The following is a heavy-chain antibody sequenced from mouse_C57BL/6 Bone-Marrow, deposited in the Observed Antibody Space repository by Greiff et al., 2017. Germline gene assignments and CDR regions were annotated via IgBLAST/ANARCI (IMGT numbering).Heavy chain of an antibody. J-gene: IGHJ3*01. CDR3: ARMATALSPWFAY. D-gene: IGHD1-2*01. CDR2: INPNNGGT. CDR1: GYTFTDYN. V-gene: IGHV1-18*01. Sequence: EVQLQQSGPELVKPGASVKIPCKASGYTFTDYNMDWVKQSHGKSLEWIGDINPNNGGTIYNQKFKGKATLTVDKSSSTAYMELRSLTSEDTAVYYCARMATALSPWFAYWGQGTLVTVSA.